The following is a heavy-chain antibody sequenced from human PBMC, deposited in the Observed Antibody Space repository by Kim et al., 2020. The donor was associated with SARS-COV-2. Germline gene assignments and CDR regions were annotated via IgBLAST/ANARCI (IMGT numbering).Heavy chain of an antibody. Sequence: AQKFQGRVTITADESTSTAYMELSSLRSEDTAVYYCAGGDYDSSGYQFDYWGQGTLVTVSS. J-gene: IGHJ4*02. V-gene: IGHV1-69*01. CDR3: AGGDYDSSGYQFDY. D-gene: IGHD3-22*01.